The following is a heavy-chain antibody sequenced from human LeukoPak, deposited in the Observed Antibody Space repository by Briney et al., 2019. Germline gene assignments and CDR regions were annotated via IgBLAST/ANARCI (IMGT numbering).Heavy chain of an antibody. V-gene: IGHV3-7*01. CDR1: GITFRSYW. CDR3: ARGLYEVTEPLVDY. CDR2: IQQDGSDK. Sequence: GGSLRPSCVVSGITFRSYWMSWVRQAPGKGPEWVANIQQDGSDKDYVDSVKGRFTISRDNAKNSLFLQMNSLRAEDTAVYYCARGLYEVTEPLVDYWGQGTLVTVSS. D-gene: IGHD2-21*02. J-gene: IGHJ4*02.